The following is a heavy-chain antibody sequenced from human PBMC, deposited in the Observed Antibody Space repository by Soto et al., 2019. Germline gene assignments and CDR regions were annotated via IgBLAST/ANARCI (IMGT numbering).Heavy chain of an antibody. V-gene: IGHV1-2*02. CDR2: INTKSAAT. J-gene: IGHJ6*01. Sequence: QVQLVQSGAEVKKSGASVKVSCKASGYSGSDYFIQWVRQAPGQGLEWVAWINTKSAATNYAKKFQCRLSLTWHTSFSTAYMVLTRLRPDDTAVYYCARITWRRAYYHGMDVWGQGTTVIVYS. D-gene: IGHD5-12*01. CDR3: ARITWRRAYYHGMDV. CDR1: GYSGSDYF.